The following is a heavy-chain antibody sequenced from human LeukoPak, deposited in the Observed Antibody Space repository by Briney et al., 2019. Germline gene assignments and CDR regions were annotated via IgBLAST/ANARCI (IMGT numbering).Heavy chain of an antibody. Sequence: PGGSLRLSCAASGLTFSSYEMNWGSQAPGKGVEWVSYISSSGSNKYYADSVKGRFTISRDNAKNSLYLQMNSLRAEDTAVYYCATYGSPSYWGQGTLVTVSS. D-gene: IGHD3-10*01. CDR1: GLTFSSYE. CDR2: ISSSGSNK. CDR3: ATYGSPSY. J-gene: IGHJ4*02. V-gene: IGHV3-48*03.